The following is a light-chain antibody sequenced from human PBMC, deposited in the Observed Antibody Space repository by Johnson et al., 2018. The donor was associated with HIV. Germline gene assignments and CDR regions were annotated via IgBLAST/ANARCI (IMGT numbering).Light chain of an antibody. CDR3: GTWDSSLSGYV. CDR2: DNS. Sequence: QYVLTQPPSVSAAPGQKVTISCSGNRSNIGDNFVSWYQHLPGTAPKLLVYDNSKRPSGIPDRFSATKSGPSATLGITGLQTGDEADYYCGTWDSSLSGYVFGTGTKVTVL. J-gene: IGLJ1*01. CDR1: RSNIGDNF. V-gene: IGLV1-51*01.